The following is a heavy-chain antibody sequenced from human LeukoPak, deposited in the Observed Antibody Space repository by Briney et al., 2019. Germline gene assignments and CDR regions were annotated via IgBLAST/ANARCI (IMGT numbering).Heavy chain of an antibody. CDR1: GYSISSASY. Sequence: SETLSLTCDVSGYSISSASYWGCIRQPPGKEIEWIGNIYHRGSPYYNPSLKSRVTISVDTSKNQFSLKLSSVTAADAAVYYCARPISSQGYFGVVIDWGQGTLVTVSS. CDR2: IYHRGSP. J-gene: IGHJ4*02. V-gene: IGHV4-38-2*01. CDR3: ARPISSQGYFGVVID. D-gene: IGHD3-3*01.